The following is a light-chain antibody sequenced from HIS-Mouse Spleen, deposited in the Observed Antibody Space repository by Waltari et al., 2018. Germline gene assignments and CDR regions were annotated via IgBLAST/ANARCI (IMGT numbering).Light chain of an antibody. CDR2: DDS. CDR3: QVWDSSSDHPV. Sequence: SYVLTQPPSVSVAPGQTARITCGGNNIGSKSVHWYQQKPGQAPVLVVYDDSDRPSGRPEGVSGCNSGNTATLTISRVEAGDEADYYCQVWDSSSDHPVFGGGTKLTVL. V-gene: IGLV3-21*02. J-gene: IGLJ3*02. CDR1: NIGSKS.